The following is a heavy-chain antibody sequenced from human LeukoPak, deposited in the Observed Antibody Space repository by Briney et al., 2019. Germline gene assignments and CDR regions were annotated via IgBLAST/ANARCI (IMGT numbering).Heavy chain of an antibody. V-gene: IGHV3-30-3*01. CDR2: ISYDGSNK. J-gene: IGHJ4*02. D-gene: IGHD2-8*02. CDR3: ARAGGD. Sequence: GRSLRLSCAASGFTFSSYAMHWVRQAPGKGLEWVAVISYDGSNKYYADSVKGRFTISRENSKNTLYLQMNSLRAEDTAVYYCARAGGDWGQGTLVTVSS. CDR1: GFTFSSYA.